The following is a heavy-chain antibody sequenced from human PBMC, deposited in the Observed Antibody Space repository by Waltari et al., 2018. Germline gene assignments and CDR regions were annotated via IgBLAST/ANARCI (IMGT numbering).Heavy chain of an antibody. V-gene: IGHV4-30-4*08. CDR3: ARGFVVLLATDAFDI. CDR1: GYSISSVYYY. CDR2: IYYGGIA. Sequence: QVQLQESGPGLVKPSQTLSLTCTVSGYSISSVYYYWSWLRQPPGKGLEWIGYIYYGGIAYDNPALKSRVAISVETSKNQFSLKLSSGTAADTAVYYCARGFVVLLATDAFDIWGQGTMVTVSS. D-gene: IGHD2-21*01. J-gene: IGHJ3*02.